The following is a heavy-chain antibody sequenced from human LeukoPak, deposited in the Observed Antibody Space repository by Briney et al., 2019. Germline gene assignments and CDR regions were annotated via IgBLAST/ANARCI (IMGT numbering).Heavy chain of an antibody. V-gene: IGHV1-8*01. Sequence: GASVKVSCKASGYTFTSYDINWVRQATGQGLEWMGWMNPNSGNTGYAQKFQGRVTMTRNTSISTAYMELSRLRSDDTAVYYCARAEPYDFWSGYPERPFDYWGQGTLVTVSS. CDR3: ARAEPYDFWSGYPERPFDY. D-gene: IGHD3-3*01. J-gene: IGHJ4*02. CDR2: MNPNSGNT. CDR1: GYTFTSYD.